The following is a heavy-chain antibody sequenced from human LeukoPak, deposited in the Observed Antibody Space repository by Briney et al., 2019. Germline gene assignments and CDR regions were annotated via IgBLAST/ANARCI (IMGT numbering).Heavy chain of an antibody. D-gene: IGHD3-9*01. CDR3: AREDSVTISYYYGMDV. CDR2: ISNSGSTI. V-gene: IGHV3-48*03. CDR1: GFTFSSYE. J-gene: IGHJ6*02. Sequence: GGSLRLSCAAFGFTFSSYEMNWVRQAPGKGLEWVSYISNSGSTIYHADSVKGRFTISRDNAKNSLYLQMNSLRAEDTAVYYCAREDSVTISYYYGMDVWGQGTTVTVSS.